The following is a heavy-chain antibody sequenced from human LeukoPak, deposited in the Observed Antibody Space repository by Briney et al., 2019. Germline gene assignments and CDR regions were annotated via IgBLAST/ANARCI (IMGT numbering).Heavy chain of an antibody. V-gene: IGHV3-64*01. CDR1: GFTFSSYA. J-gene: IGHJ4*02. CDR3: AKDRIAAAGVDY. D-gene: IGHD6-13*01. CDR2: ISSNGGST. Sequence: GGSLRLSCAASGFTFSSYAMHWVRQAPGKGLEYVSAISSNGGSTYFANSVKGRFTISRDNSKNTLYLQMNSLRAEDTAVYYCAKDRIAAAGVDYWGQGTLVTVSS.